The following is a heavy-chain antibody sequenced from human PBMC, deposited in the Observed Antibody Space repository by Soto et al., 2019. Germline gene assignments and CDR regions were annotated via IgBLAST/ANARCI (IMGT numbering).Heavy chain of an antibody. CDR2: ISSTSGGT. Sequence: PGGFLRLSCAASGFTFSTYAMAWIRQAPGKGLEWVSYISSTSGGTYYADSVRGRFTVSRDNDKNSAYLQMNSLTDEDTAIYHCARVYSSGWSADFWGQGTRVTVSS. CDR3: ARVYSSGWSADF. J-gene: IGHJ4*02. CDR1: GFTFSTYA. D-gene: IGHD6-19*01. V-gene: IGHV3-48*02.